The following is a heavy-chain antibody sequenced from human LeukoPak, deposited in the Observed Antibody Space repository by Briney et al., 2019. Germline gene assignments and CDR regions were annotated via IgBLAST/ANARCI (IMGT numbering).Heavy chain of an antibody. CDR2: INHSGST. CDR1: GGSFSGYY. CDR3: ARGSGWYLDY. Sequence: SETLSLTCAVYGGSFSGYYWSWIRQPPGKGLEWIGEINHSGSTNYNPSLKSRVTISVDKSKNQFSLKLSSVTAADTAVYYCARGSGWYLDYWGQGTLVTVSS. J-gene: IGHJ4*02. D-gene: IGHD6-19*01. V-gene: IGHV4-34*01.